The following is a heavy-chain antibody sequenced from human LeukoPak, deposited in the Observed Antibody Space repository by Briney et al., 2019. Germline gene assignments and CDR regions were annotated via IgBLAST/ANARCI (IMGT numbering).Heavy chain of an antibody. CDR3: ARATGRGDYYYYMDV. J-gene: IGHJ6*03. V-gene: IGHV3-21*01. CDR1: GFTFSSYS. Sequence: GGSLRLSCAASGFTFSSYSMNWVRQAPGKGLEWVSSISSSSSYIYYADSVKGRFTISRDNAKNSLYLQMNSLRAEDTAVYYCARATGRGDYYYYMDVWGKGTTVTVSS. CDR2: ISSSSSYI. D-gene: IGHD5-12*01.